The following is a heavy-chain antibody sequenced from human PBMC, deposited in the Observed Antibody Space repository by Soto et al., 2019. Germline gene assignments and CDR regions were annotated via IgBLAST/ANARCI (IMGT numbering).Heavy chain of an antibody. J-gene: IGHJ4*02. CDR3: AHRDSTGTTTYFDS. D-gene: IGHD1-1*01. V-gene: IGHV2-5*02. CDR1: GFSFTPTRMG. CDR2: IYWDGES. Sequence: QITLKEAGPTLVKPTETLPLPCTFSGFSFTPTRMGVGWTRKPPGKALEWLAIIYWDGESRYNPLLRRRLTLTEDTSKNQVVLTMTNMDPKDTATYYCAHRDSTGTTTYFDSWGQGIPVTVAS.